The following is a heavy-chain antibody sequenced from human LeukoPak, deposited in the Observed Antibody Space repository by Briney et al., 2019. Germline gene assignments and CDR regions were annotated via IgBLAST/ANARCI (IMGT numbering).Heavy chain of an antibody. Sequence: GASVKVSCKASGYTFTGYYMHWVRQAPGQGLEWMGWINPNSGGANYAQKFQGRVTMTRDTSTSTAYMELRSLTSDDTAVYYCARRDCSSSSCHYYYYYMDVWGQGTTVTVSS. CDR1: GYTFTGYY. J-gene: IGHJ6*02. CDR2: INPNSGGA. V-gene: IGHV1-2*02. CDR3: ARRDCSSSSCHYYYYYMDV. D-gene: IGHD2-2*01.